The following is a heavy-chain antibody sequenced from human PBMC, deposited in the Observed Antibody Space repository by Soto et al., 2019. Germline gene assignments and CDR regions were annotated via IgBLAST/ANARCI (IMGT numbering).Heavy chain of an antibody. Sequence: QVQLQESCPGLVKSSETLSLTCTVSGGSISSEYWSWIRQPPGKGLEWIGYIYYRGSTNYNPSLKSRVTISVDTSKNQFSLKLSSVTAADTAVYYCARLYCSGGNCYPTYFDYWGQGTLVTVSS. J-gene: IGHJ4*02. V-gene: IGHV4-59*08. D-gene: IGHD2-15*01. CDR2: IYYRGST. CDR3: ARLYCSGGNCYPTYFDY. CDR1: GGSISSEY.